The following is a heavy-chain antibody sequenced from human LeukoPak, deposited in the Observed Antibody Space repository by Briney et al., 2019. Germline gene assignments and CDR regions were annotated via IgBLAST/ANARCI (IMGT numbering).Heavy chain of an antibody. CDR2: ITKSGDST. Sequence: GGSLRLSCAASGFSFNTYGMNWVRQAPGKGLEWVSSITKSGDSTYYADTVRGRFTISRDNSKNTLYLQMNSLRAEDTAVYYCARDMVAGGPDYWGQGTLVTVSS. D-gene: IGHD6-19*01. V-gene: IGHV3-23*01. CDR3: ARDMVAGGPDY. CDR1: GFSFNTYG. J-gene: IGHJ4*02.